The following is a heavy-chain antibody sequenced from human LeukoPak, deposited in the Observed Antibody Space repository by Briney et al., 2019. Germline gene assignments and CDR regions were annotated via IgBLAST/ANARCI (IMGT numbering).Heavy chain of an antibody. CDR3: ARIYYDSSGYYREGDAFDI. Sequence: GESLKISCKGSGDSFTSYWIGWVRQMPGKGLDWMGIIYPGDSDTRYSPSFQGQVTISADKSISTAYLQWSSLKASDTAMYYCARIYYDSSGYYREGDAFDIWGQGTMVTVSS. J-gene: IGHJ3*02. CDR1: GDSFTSYW. V-gene: IGHV5-51*01. D-gene: IGHD3-22*01. CDR2: IYPGDSDT.